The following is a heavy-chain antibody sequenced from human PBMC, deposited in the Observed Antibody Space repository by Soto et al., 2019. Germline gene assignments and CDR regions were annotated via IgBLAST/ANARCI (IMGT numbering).Heavy chain of an antibody. D-gene: IGHD5-18*01. CDR3: AKVGYSYGYSGRPVDY. CDR2: ISGSGGST. CDR1: GFTFSSYA. Sequence: SLRLSCAASGFTFSSYAMSWVRQAPGKGLEWVSAISGSGGSTYYADSVKGRFTISRDNSKKTLYLQMNSLRAEDTAVYYCAKVGYSYGYSGRPVDYWGQGTMVTVYS. V-gene: IGHV3-23*01. J-gene: IGHJ4*02.